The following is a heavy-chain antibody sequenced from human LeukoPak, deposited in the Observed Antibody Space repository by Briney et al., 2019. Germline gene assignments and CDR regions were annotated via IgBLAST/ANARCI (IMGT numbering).Heavy chain of an antibody. D-gene: IGHD1-26*01. V-gene: IGHV3-23*01. CDR3: ARGGSYLSAFDI. CDR1: GFIFGSCS. Sequence: GGSLRLSCAASGFIFGSCSMTWVRQAPGKGLEWVSSISGSGGSTYYADSVKGRFTISRDNSKNTLYLQMNSLRAEDTAVYYCARGGSYLSAFDIWGQGTMVTVSS. J-gene: IGHJ3*02. CDR2: ISGSGGST.